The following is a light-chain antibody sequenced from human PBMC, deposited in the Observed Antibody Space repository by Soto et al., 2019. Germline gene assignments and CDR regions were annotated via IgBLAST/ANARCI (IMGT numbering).Light chain of an antibody. CDR2: DAS. CDR3: KQYNSYPWT. J-gene: IGKJ1*01. V-gene: IGKV1-5*01. CDR1: QSISSW. Sequence: DIQMTQSPSTLSASVGDRVTITCRASQSISSWLAWYQQNPGKAPKLLIYDASSLESGVPSRFSGSGSGTEFPLTISSLQPDDFATYYCKQYNSYPWTFGQGTKVEIK.